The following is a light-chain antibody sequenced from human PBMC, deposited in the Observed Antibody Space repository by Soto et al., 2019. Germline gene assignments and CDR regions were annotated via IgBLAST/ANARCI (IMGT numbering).Light chain of an antibody. Sequence: QSVLTQPPSASGTPGQRVTISCSGSSSNIGSNYVYWYQQLPGTAPKLLIYGNSNRPSGVPDRFSGSKSGTSASLAITGLQAEDEADYYCQSYDSSLSALFGGGTKLTVL. J-gene: IGLJ2*01. CDR1: SSNIGSNY. CDR2: GNS. V-gene: IGLV1-40*01. CDR3: QSYDSSLSAL.